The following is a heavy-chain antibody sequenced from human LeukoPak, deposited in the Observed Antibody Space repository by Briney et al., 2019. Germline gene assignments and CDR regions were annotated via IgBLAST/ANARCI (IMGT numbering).Heavy chain of an antibody. J-gene: IGHJ4*02. D-gene: IGHD1-14*01. CDR2: IYYSGST. CDR1: GASITSASYY. CDR3: VRLTPIHRPFDY. Sequence: PSETLSLTCTVSGASITSASYYWGWIRQPPGKGLEWIGSIYYSGSTYYNPSLKSRVTISVDTSKNQFSLRLSSVTAADTAVYYCVRLTPIHRPFDYWGQGTLVTVSS. V-gene: IGHV4-39*01.